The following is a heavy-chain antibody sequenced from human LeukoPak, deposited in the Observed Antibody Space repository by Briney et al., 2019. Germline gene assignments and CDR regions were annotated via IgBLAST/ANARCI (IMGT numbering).Heavy chain of an antibody. CDR3: ARLTPGEDY. J-gene: IGHJ4*02. Sequence: GGSLRLSCSASGFPFSSYAMHWVRQAPGKGLEYVSAISDSGGSTYYADSVKGRFTISRDNSKNTLYLQMNSLRAEDTAVYYCARLTPGEDYWGQGTLVTVSS. CDR1: GFPFSSYA. D-gene: IGHD3-10*01. CDR2: ISDSGGST. V-gene: IGHV3-64*04.